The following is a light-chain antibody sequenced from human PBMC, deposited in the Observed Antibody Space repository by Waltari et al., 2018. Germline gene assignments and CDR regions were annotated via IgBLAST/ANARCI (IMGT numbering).Light chain of an antibody. V-gene: IGKV4-1*01. Sequence: DIVMTQSPDSLAGSLGERATINCKYSQSVLYSSNNKNYLAWYQQKPGQPPKLLIYWASTRESGVPDRFSGSGSGTDFTLTISSLQAEDVAVYYCQQYYTTPHFGGGTKVEIK. CDR2: WAS. CDR3: QQYYTTPH. CDR1: QSVLYSSNNKNY. J-gene: IGKJ4*01.